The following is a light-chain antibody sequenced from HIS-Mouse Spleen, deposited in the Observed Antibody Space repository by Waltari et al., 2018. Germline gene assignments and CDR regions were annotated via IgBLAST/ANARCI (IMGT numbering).Light chain of an antibody. J-gene: IGLJ3*02. Sequence: QSALIQPASVSGSPGQSITISCTGTSSDVGSYNLVSWYQQHPGKAPKLMVYEGSKRPSGVSNRSSGSKSGNTASLTISGLQAEDEADYYCCSYAGSSTLVFGGGTKLTVL. CDR2: EGS. CDR1: SSDVGSYNL. V-gene: IGLV2-23*01. CDR3: CSYAGSSTLV.